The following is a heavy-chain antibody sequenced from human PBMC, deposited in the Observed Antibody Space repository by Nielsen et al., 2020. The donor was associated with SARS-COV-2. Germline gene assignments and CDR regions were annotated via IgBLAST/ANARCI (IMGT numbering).Heavy chain of an antibody. CDR1: GGPISSSAYY. CDR3: ARDYYYASGKLLYY. J-gene: IGHJ4*02. CDR2: ISYSGST. V-gene: IGHV4-39*07. Sequence: SETLSLTCTVSGGPISSSAYYWGWIRQPPGKGLEWIGDISYSGSTDYNPSLKSRVTISLATSKNQFSLKLTSVTAADTAVYFCARDYYYASGKLLYYWGQGTLVTVSS. D-gene: IGHD3-10*01.